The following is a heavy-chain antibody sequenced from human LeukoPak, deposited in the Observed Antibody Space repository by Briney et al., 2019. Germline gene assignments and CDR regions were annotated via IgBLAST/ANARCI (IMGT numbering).Heavy chain of an antibody. CDR3: ARLDYGGNFRYWYFDL. Sequence: PSETLSLTCTVSGGSISSYYWSWIRQPPGKGLEWIGYIYYSGSTNYNPSLKSRVTISVDTSKNQFSLKLSSVTAADTAVYYCARLDYGGNFRYWYFDLWGRGTLVTVSS. CDR2: IYYSGST. V-gene: IGHV4-59*08. CDR1: GGSISSYY. J-gene: IGHJ2*01. D-gene: IGHD4-23*01.